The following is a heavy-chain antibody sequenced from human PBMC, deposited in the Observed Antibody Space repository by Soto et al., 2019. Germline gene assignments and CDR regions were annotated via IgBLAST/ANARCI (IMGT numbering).Heavy chain of an antibody. D-gene: IGHD2-21*02. J-gene: IGHJ5*02. CDR3: AREIVTAGGNNYFDP. V-gene: IGHV4-4*02. CDR1: GGTVASSHW. Sequence: QVQLQESGPRLVKPSGSLSLTCGVSGGTVASSHWWSWVRQSPGGGLEWIGNVYHTGDTNLNPSLQSRVTISVDKSKNQFSLRLNSLTAADTAVYFCAREIVTAGGNNYFDPWGPGTLVTVSS. CDR2: VYHTGDT.